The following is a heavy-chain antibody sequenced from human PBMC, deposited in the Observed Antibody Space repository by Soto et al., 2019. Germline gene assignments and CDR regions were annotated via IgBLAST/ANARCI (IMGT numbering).Heavy chain of an antibody. Sequence: SETLSLTCTVSGGSLSSYYWSWIRPPPGKGLEWIGYIYYSGSTNYNPSLKSRVTISVDTSKNQFSLKLSSVTAADTAVYYCARGGTTASYVAFDIWGQGTMVTVSS. CDR3: ARGGTTASYVAFDI. J-gene: IGHJ3*02. CDR2: IYYSGST. V-gene: IGHV4-59*01. CDR1: GGSLSSYY. D-gene: IGHD1-7*01.